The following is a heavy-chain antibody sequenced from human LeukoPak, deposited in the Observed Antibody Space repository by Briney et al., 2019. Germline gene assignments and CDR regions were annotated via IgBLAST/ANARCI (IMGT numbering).Heavy chain of an antibody. CDR1: GFTFSSYA. CDR3: AKGSKSSAPGNWFDP. J-gene: IGHJ5*02. CDR2: ISGSGGST. Sequence: PGGSLRLSCAVSGFTFSSYAMSWVRQAPGKGLEWVSAISGSGGSTYYADSVKGRFTISRDNSKNTLYLQMSSLRAGDTAVYYCAKGSKSSAPGNWFDPWGQGTLVTVSS. V-gene: IGHV3-23*01. D-gene: IGHD6-13*01.